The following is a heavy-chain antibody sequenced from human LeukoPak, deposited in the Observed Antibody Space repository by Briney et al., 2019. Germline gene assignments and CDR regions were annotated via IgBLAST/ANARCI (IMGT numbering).Heavy chain of an antibody. CDR3: ARDKLDMTGTTFYYYGMDV. CDR2: IYSGGST. Sequence: GGSLRLSCAASGFTVSSNYMSWVRQAPGKGLEWVSVIYSGGSTYYADSVKGRFTISRDNSKNTLYLQMNSLRAEDTAVYYCARDKLDMTGTTFYYYGMDVWGQGTTVTVSS. D-gene: IGHD1-20*01. J-gene: IGHJ6*02. CDR1: GFTVSSNY. V-gene: IGHV3-53*01.